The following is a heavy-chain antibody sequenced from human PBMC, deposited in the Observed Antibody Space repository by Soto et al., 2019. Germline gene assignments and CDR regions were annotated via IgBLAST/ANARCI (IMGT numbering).Heavy chain of an antibody. CDR2: LDADKDDT. J-gene: IGHJ4*02. V-gene: IGHV1-3*01. CDR3: ARDNVYGDGGYVDY. CDR1: GYNLNKYA. Sequence: QVHLLQSGAEVKEPGASVRLSCKASGYNLNKYALHWVRQAPGQGRGWMGWLDADKDDTRYSQTHEGRVTISGDASANTAYMEVRRLTKEDTAVYYCARDNVYGDGGYVDYWGEGALGAISS. D-gene: IGHD4-17*01.